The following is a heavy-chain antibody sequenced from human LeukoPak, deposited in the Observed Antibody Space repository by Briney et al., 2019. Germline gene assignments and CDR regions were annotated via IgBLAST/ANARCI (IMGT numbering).Heavy chain of an antibody. V-gene: IGHV1-69*06. CDR1: GGSFSSYD. Sequence: GSSVKVSCKAYGGSFSSYDVSWVRQAPGQGLEWMGGIIPIFGTANYAQKFKGRVMITAEKSTSTAYMELRSLRSDDTAVYYCAKGNNWFDPWGQGTLVTVSS. J-gene: IGHJ5*02. CDR2: IIPIFGTA. CDR3: AKGNNWFDP.